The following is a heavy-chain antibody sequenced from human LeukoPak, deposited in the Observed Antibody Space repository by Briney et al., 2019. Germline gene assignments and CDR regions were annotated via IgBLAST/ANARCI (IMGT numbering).Heavy chain of an antibody. CDR2: ISGSGDST. CDR3: AKDRTTLTTYYNYYMDV. V-gene: IGHV3-23*01. CDR1: GFSFSIYA. Sequence: GGSLRLSCAASGFSFSIYAMSWVRQAPGKGLEWVSGISGSGDSTYYADSVKGRFTISRDNSKNTLYLQMNSLRTEDTAVYYCAKDRTTLTTYYNYYMDVWGKGTTVTVSS. D-gene: IGHD4-11*01. J-gene: IGHJ6*03.